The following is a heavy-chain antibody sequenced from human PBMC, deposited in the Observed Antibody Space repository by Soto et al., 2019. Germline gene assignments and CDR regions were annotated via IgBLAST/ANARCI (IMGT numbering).Heavy chain of an antibody. CDR2: ISYDGSNK. V-gene: IGHV3-30-3*01. CDR1: GFTFSSYA. CDR3: ARDQLYSSIPYYYGMDV. J-gene: IGHJ6*02. Sequence: SLLLSCAASGFTFSSYAMHWVRQAPGKGLEWVAVISYDGSNKYYADSVKGRFTISRDNSKNTLYLQMNSLRAEDTAVYYCARDQLYSSIPYYYGMDVWGQGTTVTVSS. D-gene: IGHD6-19*01.